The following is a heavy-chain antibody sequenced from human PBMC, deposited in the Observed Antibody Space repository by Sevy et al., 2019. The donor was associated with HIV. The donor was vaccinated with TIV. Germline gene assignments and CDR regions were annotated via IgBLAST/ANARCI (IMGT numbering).Heavy chain of an antibody. CDR3: TTGIGGYHVFDC. V-gene: IGHV3-73*01. CDR2: IRSKANSYAT. D-gene: IGHD3-22*01. J-gene: IGHJ4*02. Sequence: GGSLRLSCAASGFTFGGSAMHWVRQASGKGLEWVGRIRSKANSYATSYAASVKGRFTISRDDSKNTAYLQMNSLKTEDTAVYYCTTGIGGYHVFDCWGQGTLVTVSS. CDR1: GFTFGGSA.